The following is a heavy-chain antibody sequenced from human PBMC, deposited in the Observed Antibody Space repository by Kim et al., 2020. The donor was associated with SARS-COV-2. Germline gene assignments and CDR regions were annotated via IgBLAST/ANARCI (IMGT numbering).Heavy chain of an antibody. CDR1: GFTFSSYG. J-gene: IGHJ6*02. V-gene: IGHV3-30*18. Sequence: GGSLRLSCAASGFTFSSYGMHWVRQAPGKGLEWVAVISYDGSNKYYADSVKGRFTISRDNSKNTLYLQMNSLRAEDTAVYYCAKEYSSSWSGDYYGMDVWGQGTTVTLSS. CDR3: AKEYSSSWSGDYYGMDV. CDR2: ISYDGSNK. D-gene: IGHD6-13*01.